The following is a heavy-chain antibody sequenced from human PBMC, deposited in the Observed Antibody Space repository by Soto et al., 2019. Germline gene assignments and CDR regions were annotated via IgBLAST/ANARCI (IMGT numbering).Heavy chain of an antibody. D-gene: IGHD3-3*01. CDR3: ARVRDVWSGYYLGWFDP. Sequence: EVQLVESGGGLVQPGGSLRLSCAASGFTFSSYWMHWVRQAPGKGLVWVSRINSDGSSTSYADSVKGRFTISRDNAKNTLYLQMNGLRAEDTAVYYCARVRDVWSGYYLGWFDPWGQGTLVTVSS. V-gene: IGHV3-74*01. CDR1: GFTFSSYW. CDR2: INSDGSST. J-gene: IGHJ5*02.